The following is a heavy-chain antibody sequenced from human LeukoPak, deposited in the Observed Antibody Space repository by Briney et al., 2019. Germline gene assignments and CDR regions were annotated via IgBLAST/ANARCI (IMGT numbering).Heavy chain of an antibody. D-gene: IGHD6-6*01. CDR2: IIPIFGTA. J-gene: IGHJ5*02. CDR1: GYTFTSYG. V-gene: IGHV1-69*05. CDR3: ASTFGSSPPFDP. Sequence: SVKVSCKASGYTFTSYGISWLRQAPGQGLGWMGRIIPIFGTANYAQKFQGRVTITTDESTSTAYMELSSLRSEDTAVYYCASTFGSSPPFDPWGQGTLVTVSS.